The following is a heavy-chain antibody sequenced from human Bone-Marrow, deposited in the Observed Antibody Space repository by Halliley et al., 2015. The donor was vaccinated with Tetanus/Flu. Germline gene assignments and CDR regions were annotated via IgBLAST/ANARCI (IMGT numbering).Heavy chain of an antibody. CDR2: ITSGGET. V-gene: IGHV3-23*01. D-gene: IGHD2-15*01. CDR3: AKDYKSGDTTPFPFDS. CDR1: GFTFSSHA. Sequence: SLRLSCAASGFTFSSHAMSWVRQAPGQGLEWVSIITSGGETYYTDSVKGRFTVSRDNSINALSLQMNSLRAEDTAVYYCAKDYKSGDTTPFPFDSWGQGTLVTFSS. J-gene: IGHJ4*02.